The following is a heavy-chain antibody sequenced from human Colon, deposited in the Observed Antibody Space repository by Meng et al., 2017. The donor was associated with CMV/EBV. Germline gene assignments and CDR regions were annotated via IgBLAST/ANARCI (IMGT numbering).Heavy chain of an antibody. Sequence: AGYGGFLSGYDWRWIRQPPGKGLEWIGEINHSGSTNYNPSLKRRVTIAVDTSKNQFSLKLSSVTAADTAVYYCARRGYCSSTRCWFDPWAREPWSPSPQ. CDR3: ARRGYCSSTRCWFDP. CDR2: INHSGST. CDR1: GGFLSGYD. J-gene: IGHJ5*02. V-gene: IGHV4-34*01. D-gene: IGHD2-2*01.